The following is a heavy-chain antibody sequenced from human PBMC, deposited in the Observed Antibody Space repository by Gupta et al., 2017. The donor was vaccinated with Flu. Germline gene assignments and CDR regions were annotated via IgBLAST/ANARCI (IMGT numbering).Heavy chain of an antibody. D-gene: IGHD2-15*01. J-gene: IGHJ6*02. V-gene: IGHV3-74*01. CDR1: GFTFSSYW. CDR3: ARLYCSGGSCYYGMDV. CDR2: INSDGSST. Sequence: EVQLVESGGGLVQPGGSRRLSCAASGFTFSSYWMHWVRQAPGKGLVWVSRINSDGSSTSYADSVKGRFTISRDNAKNTLYLQMNSLRAEDTAVYYCARLYCSGGSCYYGMDVWGQGTTVTVSS.